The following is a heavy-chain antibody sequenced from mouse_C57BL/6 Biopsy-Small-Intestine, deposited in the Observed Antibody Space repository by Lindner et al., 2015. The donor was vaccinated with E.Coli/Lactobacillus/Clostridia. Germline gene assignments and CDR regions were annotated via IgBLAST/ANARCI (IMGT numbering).Heavy chain of an antibody. CDR3: ARWDYGSSYNYFDY. CDR1: GYAFSSYW. V-gene: IGHV1-80*01. D-gene: IGHD1-1*01. Sequence: VQLQESGAELMKPGASVKISCKASGYAFSSYWMNWVKQRPGKGLEWIGQIYPGDGDTNYNGKFKGKATLTADKSSSTAYMQLSSLTSEDSAVYFCARWDYGSSYNYFDYWGQGTTLTVSS. CDR2: IYPGDGDT. J-gene: IGHJ2*01.